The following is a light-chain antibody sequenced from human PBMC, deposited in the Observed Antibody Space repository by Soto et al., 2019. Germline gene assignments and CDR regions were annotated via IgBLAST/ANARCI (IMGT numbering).Light chain of an antibody. CDR2: DAS. J-gene: IGKJ4*01. CDR3: QQRSNWPLT. CDR1: QSISNY. Sequence: EIALTQSPATLSLSPGERATLSCRASQSISNYLAWYQQKPGQAPRLLIYDASNRATGIPARFSGSGSGTDFTLIISSLEPEDFAVYYCQQRSNWPLTFGGGTKVEIK. V-gene: IGKV3-11*01.